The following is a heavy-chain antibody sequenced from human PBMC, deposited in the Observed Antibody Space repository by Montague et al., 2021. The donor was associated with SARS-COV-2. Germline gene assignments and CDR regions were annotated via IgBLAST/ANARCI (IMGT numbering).Heavy chain of an antibody. CDR3: VRGVITMVRGVRGPFDY. J-gene: IGHJ4*02. CDR1: GFTFSSYE. D-gene: IGHD3-10*01. V-gene: IGHV3-48*03. CDR2: INSSGSTI. Sequence: SLSLSFSASGFTFSSYEMNWVRQAPGKGLEWVSYINSSGSTIYYADSVKGRFTISRDNAKNSLYLQMNSLRAEDTAIYYCVRGVITMVRGVRGPFDYWGQGTLVPVSS.